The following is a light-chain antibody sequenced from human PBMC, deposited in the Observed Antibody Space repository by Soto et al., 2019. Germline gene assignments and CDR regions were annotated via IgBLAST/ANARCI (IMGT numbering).Light chain of an antibody. V-gene: IGLV2-23*01. Sequence: QSALTQPASVSGSPGQSITISCTGTSSDFGSYNLVSWYQQHPGKAPKLMIYEGSKRPSGVSNRFSGSKSGNTASLTISGLQAEDEADYYCCSYAGSSTSYVFGTGTKSPS. CDR3: CSYAGSSTSYV. CDR2: EGS. J-gene: IGLJ1*01. CDR1: SSDFGSYNL.